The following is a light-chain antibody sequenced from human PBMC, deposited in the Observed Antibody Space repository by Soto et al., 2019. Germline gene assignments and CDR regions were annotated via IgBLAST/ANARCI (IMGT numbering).Light chain of an antibody. Sequence: QSVLTQPPSASGSPGQSVTISCTGTSSDVGGSNFVSWYQQHPGKAPKLMIYEVDNRPSGVPDRFSGSKSGNTASLTVSGLQAEDEADYYCSSYAGSSNMIFGGGTKLTVL. CDR3: SSYAGSSNMI. J-gene: IGLJ2*01. V-gene: IGLV2-8*01. CDR2: EVD. CDR1: SSDVGGSNF.